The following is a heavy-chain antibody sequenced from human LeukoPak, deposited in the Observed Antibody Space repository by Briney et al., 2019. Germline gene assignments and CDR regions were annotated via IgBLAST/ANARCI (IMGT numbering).Heavy chain of an antibody. CDR1: GGTFSSYA. J-gene: IGHJ6*03. D-gene: IGHD3-10*01. V-gene: IGHV1-69*13. CDR2: IIPIFGTA. CDR3: ARGTRVGSYLYYMGV. Sequence: VASVKVSCKASGGTFSSYAISWVQQAPGQGLEWMGGIIPIFGTANYAQKFQGRVTITADESTSTAYMELSSLRSEDTAVYYCARGTRVGSYLYYMGVWGKGTTVTISS.